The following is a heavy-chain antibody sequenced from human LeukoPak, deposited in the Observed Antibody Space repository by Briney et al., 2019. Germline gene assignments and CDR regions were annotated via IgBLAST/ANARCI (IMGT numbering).Heavy chain of an antibody. CDR2: IYYSGST. CDR3: ARGGNYGDYDGYFDY. V-gene: IGHV4-59*08. J-gene: IGHJ4*02. Sequence: SETLSLTCTVSGGSISSYYWSWIRQPPGKGLEWIGYIYYSGSTNYDPSLRSRVTISVDTSKNQFSLKLSSVTAADTAVYYCARGGNYGDYDGYFDYWGQGTLVTVSS. CDR1: GGSISSYY. D-gene: IGHD4-17*01.